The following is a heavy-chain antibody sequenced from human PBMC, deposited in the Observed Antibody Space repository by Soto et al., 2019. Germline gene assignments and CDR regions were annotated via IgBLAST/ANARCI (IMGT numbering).Heavy chain of an antibody. V-gene: IGHV4-59*01. Sequence: QVQLQESGPGLVKPSETLSLTCTDSGGSISNFYWCWLRQPPGTGLEWIGYVHYTGTTNYNPSLNGRVVLSVDTSKNQFSLKLSSVTAADTAVYYCARDRGDYPYYKMDVWGQGTTVTVSS. J-gene: IGHJ6*03. D-gene: IGHD3-10*01. CDR3: ARDRGDYPYYKMDV. CDR1: GGSISNFY. CDR2: VHYTGTT.